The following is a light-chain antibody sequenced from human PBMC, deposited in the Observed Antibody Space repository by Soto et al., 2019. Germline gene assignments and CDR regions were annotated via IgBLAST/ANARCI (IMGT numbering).Light chain of an antibody. CDR1: SSNIGAGYD. Sequence: QLVLTQPPSVSGAPGQRVTISCTGRSSNIGAGYDVHWYQQLPGTAPKLLIYGNSNRPSGVPDRFSGSKSGTSASLAITGLQAEDEADYYCQSYDSSLSGVVFGGGTKVTVL. J-gene: IGLJ2*01. CDR3: QSYDSSLSGVV. V-gene: IGLV1-40*01. CDR2: GNS.